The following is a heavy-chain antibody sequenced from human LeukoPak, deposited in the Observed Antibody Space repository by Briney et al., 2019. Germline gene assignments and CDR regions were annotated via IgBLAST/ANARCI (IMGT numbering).Heavy chain of an antibody. CDR2: ISAYDGNT. J-gene: IGHJ4*02. Sequence: VASVKVSCKATGYTFTIDGISWVRQAPGQGLEWMGWISAYDGNTRSAQKIQGRVTLSTDTSTSTAYMEMTSLTYDDTAVYYCALDTDAYPLGTYWGQGTLVTVSS. V-gene: IGHV1-18*01. CDR1: GYTFTIDG. D-gene: IGHD3-16*01. CDR3: ALDTDAYPLGTY.